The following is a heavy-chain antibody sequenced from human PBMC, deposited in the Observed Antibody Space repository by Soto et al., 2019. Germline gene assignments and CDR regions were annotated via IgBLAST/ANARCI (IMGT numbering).Heavy chain of an antibody. CDR2: INPNGGRT. Sequence: ASAKVSCKAPADTFTCYYIHWVRKAPGHGLEWMGIINPNGGRTRFAQTFQGRITMTTDTSTSTVYMDLRSLRSEDTAVYYCARSAGGGCGSIIECSNWLGAWGQGSLVTVSS. CDR3: ARSAGGGCGSIIECSNWLGA. J-gene: IGHJ5*02. V-gene: IGHV1-46*01. D-gene: IGHD3-16*01. CDR1: ADTFTCYY.